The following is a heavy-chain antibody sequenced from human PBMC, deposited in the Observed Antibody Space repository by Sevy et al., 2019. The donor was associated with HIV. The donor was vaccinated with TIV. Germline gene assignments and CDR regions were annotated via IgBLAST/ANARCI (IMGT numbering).Heavy chain of an antibody. CDR3: ASRARRRDGYRDY. J-gene: IGHJ4*02. Sequence: SETLSLTCAVYGGSFSGYYWSWIRQPPGKGLEWIGEINHSGSTNYNPSLKSRVTISVDTSKNQFSLKLSSVTAADTAVYYCASRARRRDGYRDYWAQGTLVTVSS. CDR2: INHSGST. D-gene: IGHD5-12*01. CDR1: GGSFSGYY. V-gene: IGHV4-34*01.